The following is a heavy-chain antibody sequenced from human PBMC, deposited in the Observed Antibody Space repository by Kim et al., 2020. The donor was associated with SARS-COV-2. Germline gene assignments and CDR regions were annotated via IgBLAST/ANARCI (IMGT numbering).Heavy chain of an antibody. CDR3: ARQAIAVAGNNYYYGMDV. J-gene: IGHJ6*02. V-gene: IGHV5-10-1*01. CDR1: GYSFTSYW. D-gene: IGHD6-19*01. Sequence: GASLKISCKGSGYSFTSYWISWVRQMPGKGLEWMGRIDPSDSYTNYSPSFQGHVTISADKAISTAYLQWSSLKASDTAMYYCARQAIAVAGNNYYYGMDVWGQGTTVTVSS. CDR2: IDPSDSYT.